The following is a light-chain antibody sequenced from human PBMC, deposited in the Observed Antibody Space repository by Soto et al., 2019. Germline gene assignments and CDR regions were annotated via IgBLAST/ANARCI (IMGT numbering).Light chain of an antibody. CDR3: CSYAGTFTWV. Sequence: QSALTQPRSVSGSPGQSVTISCTGTSSDVGGYNYVSWYQQHPGKAPKLIIYDVTNRPSGVPDRVSGSKSGNTASLTISGLQADDEGDYYCCSYAGTFTWVFGGGTKVTVL. J-gene: IGLJ3*02. V-gene: IGLV2-11*01. CDR1: SSDVGGYNY. CDR2: DVT.